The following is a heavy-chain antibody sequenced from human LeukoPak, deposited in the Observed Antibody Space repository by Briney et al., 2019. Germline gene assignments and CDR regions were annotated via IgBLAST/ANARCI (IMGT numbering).Heavy chain of an antibody. V-gene: IGHV3-23*01. Sequence: PGGSLRLSCAASGFTFRSYGMSWVRQAPGKGLEWVSGISGSGDTTYSADSVKGGFTISRDNSQNTLYLQMNSLRAEDTAVYYCARSPVAGTSYYYYMDVWGKGTTVTISS. J-gene: IGHJ6*03. D-gene: IGHD6-19*01. CDR2: ISGSGDTT. CDR3: ARSPVAGTSYYYYMDV. CDR1: GFTFRSYG.